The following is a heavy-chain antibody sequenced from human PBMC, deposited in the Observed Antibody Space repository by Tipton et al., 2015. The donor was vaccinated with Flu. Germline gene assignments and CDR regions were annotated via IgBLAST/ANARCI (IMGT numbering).Heavy chain of an antibody. V-gene: IGHV4-39*07. D-gene: IGHD6-19*01. CDR3: ARNRDSSGWYGEGAFDI. Sequence: TLSLTCTVSGGSISSSSYYWGWIRQPPGKGLEWIGSIYYSGSTYYNPSLKSRVTISVDTSKNQFSLKLSSVTAADTAVYYCARNRDSSGWYGEGAFDIWGQGTMVTVSS. J-gene: IGHJ3*02. CDR1: GGSISSSSYY. CDR2: IYYSGST.